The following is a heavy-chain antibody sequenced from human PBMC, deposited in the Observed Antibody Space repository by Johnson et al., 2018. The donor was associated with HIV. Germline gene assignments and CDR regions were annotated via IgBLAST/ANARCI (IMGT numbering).Heavy chain of an antibody. CDR1: GFSLRTYD. Sequence: VQLVESGGGVVQPGRSLRLSCAASGFSLRTYDMHWVRQTTGRGLEWVSEIDTDGDTYYPGSVKGRFSTSRDNDRNSVHLQMNNLRADDTAVYYCARRSIQSDGFDIWGQGTMVTVSS. J-gene: IGHJ3*02. V-gene: IGHV3-13*01. D-gene: IGHD4-11*01. CDR2: IDTDGDT. CDR3: ARRSIQSDGFDI.